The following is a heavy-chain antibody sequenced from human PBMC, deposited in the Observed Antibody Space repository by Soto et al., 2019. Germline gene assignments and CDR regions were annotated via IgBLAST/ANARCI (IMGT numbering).Heavy chain of an antibody. CDR1: GGSFSNYY. Sequence: SGTQSLPCALSGGSFSNYYLGWIRQPPGKGLECIGEITHIGSTNYNPSLKRRVTLSLDTSNNQFSLNLTSVTGADTAVYYCARGLRASFGVRLTYYYCGMDVWGQGTTVTVSS. J-gene: IGHJ6*02. CDR2: ITHIGST. CDR3: ARGLRASFGVRLTYYYCGMDV. D-gene: IGHD3-10*01. V-gene: IGHV4-34*01.